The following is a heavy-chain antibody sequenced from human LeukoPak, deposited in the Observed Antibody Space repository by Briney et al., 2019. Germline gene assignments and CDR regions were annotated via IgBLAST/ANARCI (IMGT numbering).Heavy chain of an antibody. J-gene: IGHJ5*02. D-gene: IGHD6-13*01. V-gene: IGHV1-2*02. CDR1: GYTFTSYD. CDR3: AREQQLVGVSLDWFDP. Sequence: GASVKVSCKASGYTFTSYDINWVRQAPGQGLEWMGWINPNSGGTNYAQKFQGRVTMTRDTSISTAYMELSRLRSDDTAVYYCAREQQLVGVSLDWFDPWGQGTLVTVSS. CDR2: INPNSGGT.